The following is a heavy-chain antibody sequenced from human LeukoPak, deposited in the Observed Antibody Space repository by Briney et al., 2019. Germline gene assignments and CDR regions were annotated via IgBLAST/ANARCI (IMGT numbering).Heavy chain of an antibody. D-gene: IGHD5-24*01. CDR2: ISGSGGST. V-gene: IGHV3-23*01. CDR3: ACMPPSFREYYFDY. CDR1: GFTFSSYA. J-gene: IGHJ4*02. Sequence: GGSLRLSCAASGFTFSSYAMSWVRQAPGEGLEWVSAISGSGGSTYYADSVKGRFTISRDNSKNTLYLQMNSLRAEDTAVYYCACMPPSFREYYFDYWGQGTLVTVSS.